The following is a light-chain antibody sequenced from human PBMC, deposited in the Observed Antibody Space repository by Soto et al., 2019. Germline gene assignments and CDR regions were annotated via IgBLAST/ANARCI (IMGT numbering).Light chain of an antibody. Sequence: PGERATLSCRASETVRNNYLAWYQQKPGQAPRLLIYNSSTRPAGIPDRFSGSGSGTDFTLTISRLEPEDFALYFCQQYRDLPQTFGQGTRVEIK. CDR3: QQYRDLPQT. V-gene: IGKV3-20*01. J-gene: IGKJ1*01. CDR1: ETVRNNY. CDR2: NSS.